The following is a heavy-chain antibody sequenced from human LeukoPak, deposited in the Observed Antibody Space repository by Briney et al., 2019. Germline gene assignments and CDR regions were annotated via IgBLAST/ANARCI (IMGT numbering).Heavy chain of an antibody. CDR2: IYTSGGT. CDR3: AGRGSSSGTFDV. V-gene: IGHV4-4*07. D-gene: IGHD2-2*01. J-gene: IGHJ3*01. Sequence: SETLSLTCTVSGGSISSYYWSWIRQPAGKRLEWIERIYTSGGTNYNPSLKSRVTMSVDKSKNQISLNLASLTAADTALYYCAGRGSSSGTFDVWGPGTFVTVSS. CDR1: GGSISSYY.